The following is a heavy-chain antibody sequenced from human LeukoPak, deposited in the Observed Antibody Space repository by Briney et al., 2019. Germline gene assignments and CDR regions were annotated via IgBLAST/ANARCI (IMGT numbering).Heavy chain of an antibody. CDR1: GFTFSSYS. J-gene: IGHJ4*02. CDR2: ISSSSSYT. D-gene: IGHD2-15*01. V-gene: IGHV3-21*01. CDR3: AREACSGGSCYSGY. Sequence: GGSLRLSCAASGFTFSSYSMNWVRQAPGKGLEWVSSISSSSSYTYYADSVKGRFTISRDNAKNSLYLQMNSLRAEDTAVYYCAREACSGGSCYSGYWGQGTLVTVSS.